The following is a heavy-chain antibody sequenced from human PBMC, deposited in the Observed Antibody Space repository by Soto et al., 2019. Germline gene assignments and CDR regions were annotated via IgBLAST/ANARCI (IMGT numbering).Heavy chain of an antibody. J-gene: IGHJ4*02. V-gene: IGHV4-30-4*01. CDR3: ARCPPHTSPQCFDH. Sequence: QVQLQESGPGLVKPSQTLSLTCTVSGGSISSGDYYWSWMRQPPGKGLEWIGYIYYSGSTYYKPSHQSRVTLSADTSKNQFSLKLSSVTAADPAVYYCARCPPHTSPQCFDHLGQGTLVTVSS. CDR2: IYYSGST. D-gene: IGHD2-2*01. CDR1: GGSISSGDYY.